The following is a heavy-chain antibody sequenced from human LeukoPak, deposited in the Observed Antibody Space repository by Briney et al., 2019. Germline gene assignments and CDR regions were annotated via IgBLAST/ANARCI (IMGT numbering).Heavy chain of an antibody. V-gene: IGHV3-7*01. CDR2: IKEDGSEK. CDR1: GFTFSSYW. D-gene: IGHD3-22*01. CDR3: ASGAYDSTGYYSTRPHYYHYYMDV. Sequence: TGGSLRLSCAASGFTFSSYWMNWVRQAPGKGLEWVANIKEDGSEKYYVDSVKGRFTISRDNAKKSLYLQMNSLRDEDTAVYYCASGAYDSTGYYSTRPHYYHYYMDVWGKGTTVTISS. J-gene: IGHJ6*03.